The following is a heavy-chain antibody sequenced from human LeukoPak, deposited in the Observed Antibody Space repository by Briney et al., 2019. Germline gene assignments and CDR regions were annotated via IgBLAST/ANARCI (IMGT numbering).Heavy chain of an antibody. CDR2: ISAYNGYT. V-gene: IGHV1-18*01. D-gene: IGHD3-10*01. J-gene: IGHJ4*02. CDR3: ARGQANRLLWVGELLSNINPFDY. Sequence: VASVKVSCKASGYTFTRYAINWVRQAPGQGLEWMGWISAYNGYTNYTQRLQGRVTMTTETSTSTAHMELRSLRSDDTAVYYCARGQANRLLWVGELLSNINPFDYWGQGTLVTVSS. CDR1: GYTFTRYA.